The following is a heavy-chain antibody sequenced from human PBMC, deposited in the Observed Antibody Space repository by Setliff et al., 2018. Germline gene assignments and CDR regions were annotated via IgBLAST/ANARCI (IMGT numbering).Heavy chain of an antibody. CDR1: GGSFDTYY. CDR3: ARVDFTMIQGVLGL. Sequence: SETLSLTCNVYGGSFDTYYWSWIRQPPGKGLEWFGEINQSGSGDYNPSLQSRVTISVDMSKNQFSLKLTSVTAADTAVYYCARVDFTMIQGVLGLWGQGTLVTVSS. D-gene: IGHD3-10*01. V-gene: IGHV4-34*01. J-gene: IGHJ1*01. CDR2: INQSGSG.